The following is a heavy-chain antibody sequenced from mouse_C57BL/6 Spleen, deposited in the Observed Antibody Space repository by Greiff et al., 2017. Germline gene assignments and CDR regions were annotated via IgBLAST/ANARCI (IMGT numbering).Heavy chain of an antibody. CDR1: GFTFSDFY. CDR2: SRHNASDYTT. CDR3: ARELNGPFDY. J-gene: IGHJ3*01. V-gene: IGHV7-1*01. Sequence: EVLLVESGRGLVQSGRSLRLSCATSGFTFSDFYMEWVIQAHGKGLEWIAASRHNASDYTTDYNATVKGRFIVYRDTSQSIIYLQMHALRAEAAAIYYCARELNGPFDYWGQGTLLTVSA. D-gene: IGHD3-1*01.